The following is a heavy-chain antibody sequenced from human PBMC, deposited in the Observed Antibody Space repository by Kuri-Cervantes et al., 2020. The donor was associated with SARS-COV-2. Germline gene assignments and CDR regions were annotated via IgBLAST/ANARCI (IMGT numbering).Heavy chain of an antibody. V-gene: IGHV3-30*04. J-gene: IGHJ6*02. D-gene: IGHD3-3*01. CDR2: ISYDGSNK. CDR3: AREPGFTYYDFWSGYQVGGMDV. CDR1: GFTFSSYA. Sequence: GESLKISCAASGFTFSSYAMHWVRQAPGKGLEWVAVISYDGSNKYYADSVKGRFTISRDNAKNTLYLQMNSLRAEDTAMYYCAREPGFTYYDFWSGYQVGGMDVWGQGTTVTVSS.